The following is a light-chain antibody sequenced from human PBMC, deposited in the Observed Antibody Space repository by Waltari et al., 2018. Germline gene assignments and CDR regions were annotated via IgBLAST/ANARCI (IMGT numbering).Light chain of an antibody. CDR3: QHRSNWPLT. CDR1: QSVSSN. V-gene: IGKV3-11*01. Sequence: TQSPATLSLSPGERATLSCRASQSVSSNLAWYQQKPGQAPRLLIYDASNRATGIPARFSGSGSGTDFTLTISSLEPEDFALYYCQHRSNWPLTFGGGTKVEIK. J-gene: IGKJ4*01. CDR2: DAS.